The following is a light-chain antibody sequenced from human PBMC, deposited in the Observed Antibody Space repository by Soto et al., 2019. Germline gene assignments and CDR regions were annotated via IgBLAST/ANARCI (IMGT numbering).Light chain of an antibody. CDR3: QQYNNWPWT. CDR1: QSISDT. V-gene: IGKV3-15*01. Sequence: EVVMTQSPAALSVSPGGRATLSCMASQSISDTLAWYQQKPGQAPRLLIYGASTRAPGFPARFSGSGSGTDFTLTISSLQSEDFAVYYCQQYNNWPWTFGQGTKV. J-gene: IGKJ1*01. CDR2: GAS.